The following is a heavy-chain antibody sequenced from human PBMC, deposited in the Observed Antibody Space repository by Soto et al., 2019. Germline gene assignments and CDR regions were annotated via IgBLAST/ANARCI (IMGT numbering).Heavy chain of an antibody. CDR1: GGSVSSGSYY. Sequence: SETLSLTCTVSGGSVSSGSYYWSWIRQPPGKGLEWIGYIYYSGSTNYNPSLKSRVTISVDTSKNQFSLKLSSVTAADTAVYYCARDVDSSGHFDYWGQGTLVPVSS. CDR2: IYYSGST. V-gene: IGHV4-61*01. D-gene: IGHD3-22*01. CDR3: ARDVDSSGHFDY. J-gene: IGHJ4*02.